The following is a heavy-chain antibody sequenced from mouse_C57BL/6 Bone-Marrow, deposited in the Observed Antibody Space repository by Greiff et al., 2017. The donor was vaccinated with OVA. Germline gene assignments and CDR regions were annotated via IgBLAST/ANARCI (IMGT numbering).Heavy chain of an antibody. J-gene: IGHJ3*01. CDR2: INPGSGGT. D-gene: IGHD2-13*01. V-gene: IGHV1-54*01. Sequence: VKLQQSGAELVRPGTSVKVSCKASGYAFTNYLIEWVKQRPGQGLEWIGVINPGSGGTNYNEKFKGKATLTADKSSSTAYMQLSSLTSEDSAVYFCARNPFYYGGFAYWGQGTLVTVSA. CDR3: ARNPFYYGGFAY. CDR1: GYAFTNYL.